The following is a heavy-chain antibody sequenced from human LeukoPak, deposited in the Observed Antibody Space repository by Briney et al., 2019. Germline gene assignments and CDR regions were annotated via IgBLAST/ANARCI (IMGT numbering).Heavy chain of an antibody. Sequence: SETLSLTCTVSGGSISSYYWSWIRQPPGKGLEWIGYIYYSGSTNYNPSLKSRVTISVDTSKNQSSLKLSSVTAADTAVYYCARAHKQTMVRGPSGFDPWGQGTLVTVSS. CDR1: GGSISSYY. J-gene: IGHJ5*02. CDR2: IYYSGST. D-gene: IGHD3-10*01. V-gene: IGHV4-59*01. CDR3: ARAHKQTMVRGPSGFDP.